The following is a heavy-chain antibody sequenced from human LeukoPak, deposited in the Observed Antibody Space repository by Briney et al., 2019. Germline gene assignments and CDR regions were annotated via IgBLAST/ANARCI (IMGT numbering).Heavy chain of an antibody. CDR3: ARQDTLTHYYVMDV. CDR2: IYYSGNT. Sequence: PSETLSLTCTVSGGSISSRDNCWGWFRQPPGKGLEWIGSIYYSGNTYYNPSLESRVTISVDTSKNHFSLKVSSATAADTAVYYCARQDTLTHYYVMDVWGQGTTVTVSS. V-gene: IGHV4-39*01. CDR1: GGSISSRDNC. D-gene: IGHD4-17*01. J-gene: IGHJ6*02.